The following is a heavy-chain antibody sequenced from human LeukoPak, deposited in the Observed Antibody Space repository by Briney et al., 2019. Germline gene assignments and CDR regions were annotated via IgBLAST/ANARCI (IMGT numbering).Heavy chain of an antibody. D-gene: IGHD6-19*01. Sequence: GGSLRLSCAASGFTVSSNYMTWVRRAPGKGLEWVSVIYSGGSTYYADSVKGRFTISRDNSKSALYLQMNSLRVEDTAVYYCARGIAVADTGFFDYWGQGTLVTVSS. J-gene: IGHJ4*02. CDR3: ARGIAVADTGFFDY. CDR2: IYSGGST. CDR1: GFTVSSNY. V-gene: IGHV3-66*01.